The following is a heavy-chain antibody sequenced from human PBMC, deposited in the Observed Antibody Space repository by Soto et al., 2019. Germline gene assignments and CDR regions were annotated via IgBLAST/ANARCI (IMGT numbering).Heavy chain of an antibody. V-gene: IGHV1-18*01. J-gene: IGHJ3*01. D-gene: IGHD1-26*01. CDR1: GYSFDSFG. Sequence: QLVQSGAEVKKPGASMKVSCKASGYSFDSFGISWVRQAPGQGLEWMGRVNAHNHITKYAQKFQGRVTITRDTSTSTDYMEVRSLRSDDTAVYYSARDSRVGANSDACDVWGQGTMVTVSS. CDR2: VNAHNHIT. CDR3: ARDSRVGANSDACDV.